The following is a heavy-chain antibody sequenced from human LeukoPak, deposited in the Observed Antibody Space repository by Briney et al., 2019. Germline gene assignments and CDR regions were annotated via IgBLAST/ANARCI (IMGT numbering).Heavy chain of an antibody. J-gene: IGHJ4*02. CDR3: ARDMIAAAGRGGGFDY. CDR2: IYRGGST. CDR1: GFTVSSNY. D-gene: IGHD6-13*01. V-gene: IGHV3-66*01. Sequence: GGSLRLSCAASGFTVSSNYMSWVRQAPGKGLEWVSVIYRGGSTYYADSVKGRFTISRDNPKNTLYLQMNSLRAEDTAVYYCARDMIAAAGRGGGFDYWGQGTLVTVSS.